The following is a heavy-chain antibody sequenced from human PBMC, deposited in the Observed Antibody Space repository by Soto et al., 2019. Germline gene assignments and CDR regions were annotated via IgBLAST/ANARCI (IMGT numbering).Heavy chain of an antibody. CDR2: INPNSGGT. CDR1: GYTFTGYY. D-gene: IGHD1-26*01. J-gene: IGHJ3*02. V-gene: IGHV1-2*02. CDR3: ARVSGWELLRRAFDI. Sequence: VQLVQSGAEVKQPGASVKVSCKASGYTFTGYYMHWVRQAPGQGLEWMGWINPNSGGTNYAQKFQGRVTMTRDTSISTAYMELSRLRSDDTAVYYCARVSGWELLRRAFDIWGQGTMVTVSS.